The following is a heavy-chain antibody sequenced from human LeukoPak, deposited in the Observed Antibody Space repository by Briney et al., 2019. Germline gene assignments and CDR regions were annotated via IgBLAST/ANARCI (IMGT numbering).Heavy chain of an antibody. V-gene: IGHV1-69*01. CDR2: IIPLFRTA. Sequence: SVKVSCKASGGTFSNHAITWVRQAPGQGLEWMGGIIPLFRTANYAQKFQGRVTITADESTSTAYMELSSLRSEDTAVYYCARGSPVDTFRGYYYMDVWGKGTTVTISS. CDR3: ARGSPVDTFRGYYYMDV. CDR1: GGTFSNHA. D-gene: IGHD5-18*01. J-gene: IGHJ6*03.